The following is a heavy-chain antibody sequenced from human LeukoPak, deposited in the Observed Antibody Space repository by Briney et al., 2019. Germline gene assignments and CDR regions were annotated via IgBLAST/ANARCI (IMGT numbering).Heavy chain of an antibody. V-gene: IGHV1-8*03. Sequence: ASVKVSCKASGYTFTNYDINWVRQAPGRGLEWMGWVNSKSGNTGYKQKFQARVTITRDTSMTTAYMELSSLTSDDTAVYFCARGLPLGYCTYGVCYPPKHFDFWGQGTLVTVSS. CDR1: GYTFTNYD. J-gene: IGHJ4*02. CDR2: VNSKSGNT. D-gene: IGHD2-8*01. CDR3: ARGLPLGYCTYGVCYPPKHFDF.